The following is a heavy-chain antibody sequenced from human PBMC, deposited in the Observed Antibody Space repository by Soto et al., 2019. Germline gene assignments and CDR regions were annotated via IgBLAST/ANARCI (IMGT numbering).Heavy chain of an antibody. D-gene: IGHD5-18*01. CDR1: GFTFSSYA. CDR2: NSGSGSST. V-gene: IGHV3-23*01. J-gene: IGHJ3*02. CDR3: AKVHFVGYNYGSRDAFDI. Sequence: DVRLLESGGGLVQPGGSLRLSCAASGFTFSSYAMSWVRQAPGKGLEWVSTNSGSGSSTYYADSVQGRFTISRDNSKNTLSLQMTSLRAEDTAVYYCAKVHFVGYNYGSRDAFDIWGEGTLVTVSS.